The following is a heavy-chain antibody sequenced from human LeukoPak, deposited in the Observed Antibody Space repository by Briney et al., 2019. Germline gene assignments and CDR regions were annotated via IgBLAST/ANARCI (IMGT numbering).Heavy chain of an antibody. CDR3: AASPGYCSGGSCYNDAFDI. V-gene: IGHV1-58*02. D-gene: IGHD2-15*01. Sequence: GASAKVSCKASGFTFTSSAMQWVRQARGQRLEWIGWIVVGSGNTNYAQKFQERVTITRDMSTSTAYMELSSLRSEDTAVYYCAASPGYCSGGSCYNDAFDIWGQGTMVTVSS. J-gene: IGHJ3*02. CDR2: IVVGSGNT. CDR1: GFTFTSSA.